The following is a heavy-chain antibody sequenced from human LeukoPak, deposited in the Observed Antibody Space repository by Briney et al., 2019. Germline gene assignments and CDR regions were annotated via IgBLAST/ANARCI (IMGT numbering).Heavy chain of an antibody. CDR2: IIPISGTA. Sequence: SVKVSCKASGGTFSSYAISWVRQAPGQGLEWMGRIIPISGTASYAQKFQGRVTITTDESTSTAYMELSSLRSEDTAVYYCATSRISPEGYFDLWGRGTLVTVSS. CDR3: ATSRISPEGYFDL. V-gene: IGHV1-69*05. J-gene: IGHJ2*01. CDR1: GGTFSSYA. D-gene: IGHD2-15*01.